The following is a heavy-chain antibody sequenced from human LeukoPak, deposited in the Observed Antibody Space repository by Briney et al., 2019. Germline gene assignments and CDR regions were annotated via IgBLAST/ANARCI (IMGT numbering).Heavy chain of an antibody. Sequence: ASVKVSCKASGGTFSSYTISWVRQAPGQGLEWMGRIIPILGIANYAQKFQGRVTITANKSTSTAYMELSSLRSEDTAVYYCARMVSDAALGYYYYMDVWGKRTTVTVSS. D-gene: IGHD3-10*01. CDR3: ARMVSDAALGYYYYMDV. CDR2: IIPILGIA. CDR1: GGTFSSYT. V-gene: IGHV1-69*02. J-gene: IGHJ6*03.